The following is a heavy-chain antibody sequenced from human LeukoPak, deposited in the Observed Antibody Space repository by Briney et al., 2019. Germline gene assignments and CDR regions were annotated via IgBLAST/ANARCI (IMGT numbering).Heavy chain of an antibody. CDR1: GYIFTGLY. D-gene: IGHD3-10*01. CDR2: INPNGGYT. V-gene: IGHV1-2*02. Sequence: ASVRVSCKASGYIFTGLYMHWVRQAPGQGLEWMGWINPNGGYTNYAQKFQGRVTITRDTSIGTDYMELRRLTSDDTAVYYCARSGPNYFGSGPYFYFAMDVWGQGTTVTVSS. CDR3: ARSGPNYFGSGPYFYFAMDV. J-gene: IGHJ6*02.